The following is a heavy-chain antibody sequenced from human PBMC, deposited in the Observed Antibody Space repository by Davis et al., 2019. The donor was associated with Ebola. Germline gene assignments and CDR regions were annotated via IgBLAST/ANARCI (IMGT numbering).Heavy chain of an antibody. V-gene: IGHV1-46*01. CDR1: GYTFTNYY. D-gene: IGHD2-15*01. CDR2: INPSGGST. Sequence: AASVKVSCKASGYTFTNYYMHWVRQAPGQGLEWMGIINPSGGSTSYAQKFQGRVTMTRDTSTSTVYMELSSLRSEDTAVYYCAREPIVVVVAATEPYYYYGMDVWGKGTTVTVSS. J-gene: IGHJ6*04. CDR3: AREPIVVVVAATEPYYYYGMDV.